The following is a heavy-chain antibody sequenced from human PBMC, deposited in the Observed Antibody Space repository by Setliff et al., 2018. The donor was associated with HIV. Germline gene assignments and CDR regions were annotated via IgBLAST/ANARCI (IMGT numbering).Heavy chain of an antibody. D-gene: IGHD1-1*01. CDR1: GFTFRSYA. CDR2: INESGDT. J-gene: IGHJ4*02. Sequence: PGGSLRLSCAASGFTFRSYAMSWVRQSPGKGLEWIGEINESGDTNYNPSLKSRVTISVETSRNQFSLNLNSVTATDTGVYYCARGGGPQLGDWGRGTLVTVSS. V-gene: IGHV4-34*01. CDR3: ARGGGPQLGD.